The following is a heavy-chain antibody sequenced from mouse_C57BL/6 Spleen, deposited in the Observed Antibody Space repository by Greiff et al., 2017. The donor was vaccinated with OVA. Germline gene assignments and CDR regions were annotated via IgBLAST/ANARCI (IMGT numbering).Heavy chain of an antibody. D-gene: IGHD2-4*01. CDR2: FYPGSGSI. J-gene: IGHJ2*01. CDR3: ARHEGYDYDDYFDY. CDR1: GYTFTEYT. V-gene: IGHV1-62-2*01. Sequence: VKLMESGAELVKPGASVKLSCKASGYTFTEYTIHWVKQRSGQGLEWIGWFYPGSGSIKYNEKFKDKATLTADKSSSTVYMELSRLTSEDSAVYFWARHEGYDYDDYFDYWGQGTTLTVSS.